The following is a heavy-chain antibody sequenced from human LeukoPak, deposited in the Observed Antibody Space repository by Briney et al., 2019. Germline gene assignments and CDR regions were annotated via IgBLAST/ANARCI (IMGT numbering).Heavy chain of an antibody. J-gene: IGHJ4*02. V-gene: IGHV3-30*02. Sequence: GGSLRLYCAASGFTFSIYGMHWVRQAQGKGLEWVAFIRYDGSNKYYADSVKGRFTISRDNAKNTLYLQMNSLRAEDTAVYYCAKEKKYYYDSSGYPGYDHWGQGTLVTVSS. CDR3: AKEKKYYYDSSGYPGYDH. D-gene: IGHD3-22*01. CDR2: IRYDGSNK. CDR1: GFTFSIYG.